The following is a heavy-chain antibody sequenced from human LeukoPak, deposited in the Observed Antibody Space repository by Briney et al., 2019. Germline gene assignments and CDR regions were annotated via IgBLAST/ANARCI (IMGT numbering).Heavy chain of an antibody. CDR1: GYTFTSYY. CDR2: INPSGGST. CDR3: ARGTLLCGGDCELVDP. D-gene: IGHD2-21*02. V-gene: IGHV1-46*01. J-gene: IGHJ5*02. Sequence: ASVKVSCKASGYTFTSYYMHWVRQAPGQGLEWMGIINPSGGSTSYAQKFQGRVTITTDESTSTAYVELSSLRSEDTAVYYCARGTLLCGGDCELVDPWGQGTLVTVSS.